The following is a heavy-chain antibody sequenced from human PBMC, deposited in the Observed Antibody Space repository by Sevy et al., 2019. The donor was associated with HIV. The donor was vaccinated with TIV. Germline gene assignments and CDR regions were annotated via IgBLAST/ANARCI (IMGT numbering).Heavy chain of an antibody. J-gene: IGHJ6*02. Sequence: GGSLRLSCAASGFTFSSYAMHWVRQAPGKGLEWVAVLSYDGSNKYYADSVKGRFTISRDNSKNTLDLQMNSLRAEDTTVYYCVRAEEPGDYYYYGMDVWGQATTVTASS. D-gene: IGHD3-10*01. CDR2: LSYDGSNK. CDR3: VRAEEPGDYYYYGMDV. CDR1: GFTFSSYA. V-gene: IGHV3-30-3*01.